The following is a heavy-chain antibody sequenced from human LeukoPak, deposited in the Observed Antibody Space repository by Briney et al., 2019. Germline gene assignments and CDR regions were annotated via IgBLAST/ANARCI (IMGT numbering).Heavy chain of an antibody. J-gene: IGHJ5*02. V-gene: IGHV1-2*02. CDR3: ARAYAPYSSSYNWFDP. D-gene: IGHD6-6*01. Sequence: ASVKVSCKASGYTFTSYGISWVRQAPGQGLEWMGWINPNSGGTNYAQKFQGRVTMTRDTSISTAYMELSRLRSDDTAVYYCARAYAPYSSSYNWFDPWGQGTLVTVSS. CDR1: GYTFTSYG. CDR2: INPNSGGT.